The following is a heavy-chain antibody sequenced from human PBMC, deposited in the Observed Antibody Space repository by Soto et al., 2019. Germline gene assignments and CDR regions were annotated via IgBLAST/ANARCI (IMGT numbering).Heavy chain of an antibody. Sequence: GGSLRLSCAASGFTVSSNYMSWVRQAPGKGLEWVSVIYSGGSTYYADSVKGRFTISRDNSKNTLYLQMNSLRAEDTAVYYCAKDNYYYGMDVWGQGTTVTVSS. J-gene: IGHJ6*02. CDR1: GFTVSSNY. V-gene: IGHV3-53*05. CDR3: AKDNYYYGMDV. CDR2: IYSGGST.